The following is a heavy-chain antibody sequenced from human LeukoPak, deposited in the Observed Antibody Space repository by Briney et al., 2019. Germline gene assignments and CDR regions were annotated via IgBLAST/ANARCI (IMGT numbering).Heavy chain of an antibody. Sequence: GGSLGLSCAASGFTLGSYWMSWVRQAPGKGLEWVANINEDGSEKYYVDSVKGRFTISRDNAKNSLYLQMNSLRAEDTAVYYCARAKVTNDYWGQGTLVTVSS. CDR1: GFTLGSYW. J-gene: IGHJ4*02. D-gene: IGHD4-17*01. V-gene: IGHV3-7*03. CDR2: INEDGSEK. CDR3: ARAKVTNDY.